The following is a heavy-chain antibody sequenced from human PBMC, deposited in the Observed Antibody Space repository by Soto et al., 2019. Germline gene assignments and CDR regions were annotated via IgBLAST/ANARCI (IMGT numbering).Heavy chain of an antibody. J-gene: IGHJ4*02. CDR3: AKDQSIAARPSVCDY. V-gene: IGHV3-64D*06. CDR1: GFDFSSYG. CDR2: ISSDGGST. D-gene: IGHD6-6*01. Sequence: PGGSLRLSCSASGFDFSSYGIHWVRQAPGKGLEYVSAISSDGGSTYYADSVKGRFTISRDNSKNTLFLQMNSLRAEDTAVYYCAKDQSIAARPSVCDYWGQGTLVTV.